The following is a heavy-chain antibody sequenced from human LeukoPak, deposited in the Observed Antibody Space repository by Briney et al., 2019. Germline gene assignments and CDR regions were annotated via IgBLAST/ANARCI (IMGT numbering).Heavy chain of an antibody. CDR1: GGSFSGYY. Sequence: SETLSLTCAVYGGSFSGYYWSWIRQPPGKGLEWIGEINHSGSTNYNPSLKSRVTISVDTSKNQFSLKLSSVTAADTAVYYCARATRPDYMAVWGKGTTVTVSS. CDR2: INHSGST. D-gene: IGHD6-6*01. CDR3: ARATRPDYMAV. J-gene: IGHJ6*03. V-gene: IGHV4-34*01.